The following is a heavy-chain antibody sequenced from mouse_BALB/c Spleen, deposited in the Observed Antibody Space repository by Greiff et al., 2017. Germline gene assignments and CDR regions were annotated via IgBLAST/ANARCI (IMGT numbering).Heavy chain of an antibody. CDR1: GFAFSSYD. V-gene: IGHV5-12-1*01. Sequence: EVKLQESGGGLVKPGGSLKLSCAASGFAFSSYDMSWVRQTPEKRLEWVAYISSGGGSTYYPDTVKGRFTISRDNAKNTLYLQMSSLKSEDTAMYYCARQAATFAYWGQGTLVTVSA. J-gene: IGHJ3*01. CDR3: ARQAATFAY. CDR2: ISSGGGST. D-gene: IGHD1-2*01.